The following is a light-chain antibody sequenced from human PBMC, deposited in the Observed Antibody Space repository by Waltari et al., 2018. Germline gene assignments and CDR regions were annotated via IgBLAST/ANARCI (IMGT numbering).Light chain of an antibody. Sequence: QSVLTQPPSASGTPGQRVTISCSGSRSNIGSNYVYWYQQLPGTAPKPLIYRNNPRPSGVPARFSGSKSGTSASLAISGLRSEDEADYYCAACDDSLSGRVFGGGTKVTVL. CDR1: RSNIGSNY. V-gene: IGLV1-47*01. CDR2: RNN. CDR3: AACDDSLSGRV. J-gene: IGLJ3*02.